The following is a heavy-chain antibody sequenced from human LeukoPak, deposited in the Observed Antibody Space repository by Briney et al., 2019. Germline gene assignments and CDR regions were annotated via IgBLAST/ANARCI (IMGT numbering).Heavy chain of an antibody. CDR3: ARDSDYSSSSWDY. CDR1: GFTFSSYS. Sequence: GGSLRLSCAASGFTFSSYSMNWVRQAPGKGLEWVSSISSSSSYIYYADSVKGRFTISRDNAKNSLYLQMNSLRAEDTAVYYCARDSDYSSSSWDYWGQGTLVTVSS. CDR2: ISSSSSYI. J-gene: IGHJ4*02. V-gene: IGHV3-21*01. D-gene: IGHD6-6*01.